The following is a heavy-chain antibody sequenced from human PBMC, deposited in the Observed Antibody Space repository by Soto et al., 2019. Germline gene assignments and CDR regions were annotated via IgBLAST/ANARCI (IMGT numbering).Heavy chain of an antibody. Sequence: LSLTCTVSGGSISSSSYYWGWIRQPPGKGLEWIGSIYYSGSTYYNPSLKSRVTISVDTSKNQFSLKLSSVTAADTAVYYCARSTSGAYCGGDCYSRIYWGQGTLVTVSS. CDR2: IYYSGST. V-gene: IGHV4-39*01. CDR3: ARSTSGAYCGGDCYSRIY. CDR1: GGSISSSSYY. J-gene: IGHJ4*02. D-gene: IGHD2-21*02.